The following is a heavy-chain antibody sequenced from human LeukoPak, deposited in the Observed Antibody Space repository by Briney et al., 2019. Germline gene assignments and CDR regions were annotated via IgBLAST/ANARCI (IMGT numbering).Heavy chain of an antibody. Sequence: GASVKVSCKASGYTCTGYYMHWVRQAPGQGLEWMGWINPNSGGTNYAQKFQGRVTMTRDTSITTAYMELSRLRSDDTAVYYCARVVAGNWFDPWGKGTLVTVSS. CDR3: ARVVAGNWFDP. CDR2: INPNSGGT. CDR1: GYTCTGYY. D-gene: IGHD6-19*01. J-gene: IGHJ5*02. V-gene: IGHV1-2*02.